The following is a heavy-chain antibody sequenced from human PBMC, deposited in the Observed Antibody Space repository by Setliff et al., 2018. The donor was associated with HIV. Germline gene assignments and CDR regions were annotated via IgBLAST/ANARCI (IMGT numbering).Heavy chain of an antibody. D-gene: IGHD4-4*01. V-gene: IGHV3-53*01. Sequence: PGGSLRLSCAASGFTVSSNYMSWVRQAPGKGLEWVSVIYSGGSTYYADSVKGRFTISRDNSKNTLYLQMNSLRAEDTAVYYCAREGDDYKDETGYFQHWGQGTLVTVSS. J-gene: IGHJ1*01. CDR3: AREGDDYKDETGYFQH. CDR2: IYSGGST. CDR1: GFTVSSNY.